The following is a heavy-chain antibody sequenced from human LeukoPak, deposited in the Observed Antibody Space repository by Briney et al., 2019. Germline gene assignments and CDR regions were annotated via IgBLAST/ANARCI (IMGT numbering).Heavy chain of an antibody. V-gene: IGHV3-30*02. CDR2: IRYDGSNK. CDR3: AKERYQLLYWFDP. CDR1: GFTFSSYG. J-gene: IGHJ5*02. D-gene: IGHD2-2*01. Sequence: GGSLRLSCAASGFTFSSYGMHCVRQAPGKGLEWVAFIRYDGSNKYYADSVKGRFTISRDNSKNTLYLQMNSLRAEDTAVYYCAKERYQLLYWFDPWGQGTLVTVSS.